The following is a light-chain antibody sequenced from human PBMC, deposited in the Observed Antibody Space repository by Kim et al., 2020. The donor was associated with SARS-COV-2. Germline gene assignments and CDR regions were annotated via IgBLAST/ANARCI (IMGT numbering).Light chain of an antibody. Sequence: TLYLSPGDTATLFCRASQSVSSSYLAWYQQKPGQAPRLLIYGAFIRATGIPERFRGSGSGTDFTLTISRLEPEDFAVYYCQQYRTFGRGTKVDIK. V-gene: IGKV3-20*01. CDR2: GAF. CDR3: QQYRT. CDR1: QSVSSSY. J-gene: IGKJ1*01.